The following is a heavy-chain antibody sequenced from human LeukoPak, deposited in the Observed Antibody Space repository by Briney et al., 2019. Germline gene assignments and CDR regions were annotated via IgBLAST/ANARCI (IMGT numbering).Heavy chain of an antibody. Sequence: SETLSLTCSVSGESITTRHYYWGWIRQPPGKGLEWIGSIYYSGSTYYNPSLKSRVTISVDTSKNQFSLKLSSVTAADTAVYYCARLYYDFWSGYYTKYYYYYMDVWGKGTTVTVSS. D-gene: IGHD3-3*01. CDR2: IYYSGST. J-gene: IGHJ6*03. CDR3: ARLYYDFWSGYYTKYYYYYMDV. CDR1: GESITTRHYY. V-gene: IGHV4-39*07.